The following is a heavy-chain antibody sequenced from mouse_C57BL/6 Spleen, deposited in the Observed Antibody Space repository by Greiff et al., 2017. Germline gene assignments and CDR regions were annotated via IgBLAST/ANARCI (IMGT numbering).Heavy chain of an antibody. V-gene: IGHV1-26*01. Sequence: VQLQQSGPELVKPGASVKISCKASGYTFTDYYMNWVKQSHGKSLEWIGDINPNNGGTSYNQKFKGKATLTVDKSSSTAYMELRSLTSEDSAVYYYAREGPPYSSMDYWGQGTSVTVSS. J-gene: IGHJ4*01. CDR1: GYTFTDYY. CDR3: AREGPPYSSMDY. CDR2: INPNNGGT. D-gene: IGHD1-1*01.